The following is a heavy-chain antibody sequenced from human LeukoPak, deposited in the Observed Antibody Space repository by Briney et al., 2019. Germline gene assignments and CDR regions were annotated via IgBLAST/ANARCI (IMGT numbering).Heavy chain of an antibody. Sequence: ASVKVSCKASGYTFTGFYIHWVRQAPGQGLEWMGWINPNSGGTKYAQRFQGRVTMTRDTSISTAYMELNSLRSDDTAVYHCAAEIFGVVIPLSGAFDYWGQGTLVTVSS. CDR2: INPNSGGT. D-gene: IGHD3-3*01. CDR1: GYTFTGFY. V-gene: IGHV1-2*02. CDR3: AAEIFGVVIPLSGAFDY. J-gene: IGHJ4*02.